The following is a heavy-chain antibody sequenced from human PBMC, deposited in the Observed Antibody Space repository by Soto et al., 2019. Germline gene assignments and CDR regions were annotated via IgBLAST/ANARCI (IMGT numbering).Heavy chain of an antibody. CDR1: GFTFSSYS. CDR3: ARDRQLVRGYYCMDV. J-gene: IGHJ6*02. D-gene: IGHD6-13*01. Sequence: EVQLVESGGGLVKPGGSLRLSCAASGFTFSSYSMNWVRQAPGKGLEWVSSISSSSSYIYYADSVKGRFTISRDNAKNSLYLQMNSLRAEDTAVYYCARDRQLVRGYYCMDVWGQGTTVTVSS. CDR2: ISSSSSYI. V-gene: IGHV3-21*01.